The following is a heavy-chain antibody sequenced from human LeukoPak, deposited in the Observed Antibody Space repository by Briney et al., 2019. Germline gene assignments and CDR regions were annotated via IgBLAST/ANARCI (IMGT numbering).Heavy chain of an antibody. V-gene: IGHV1-8*01. D-gene: IGHD7-27*01. Sequence: ASVKVSCKASGYTFTSYDTNWVRQATGQGLEWMGWMNPNSGNTGYAQKFQGRVTMTRNTSISTAYMELSSLRSEDTAVYYCARKPGAYYYYGMDVWGQGTTVTVSS. CDR2: MNPNSGNT. J-gene: IGHJ6*02. CDR1: GYTFTSYD. CDR3: ARKPGAYYYYGMDV.